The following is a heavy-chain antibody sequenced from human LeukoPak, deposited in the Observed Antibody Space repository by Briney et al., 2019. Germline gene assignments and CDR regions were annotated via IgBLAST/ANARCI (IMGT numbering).Heavy chain of an antibody. CDR2: INQDERQK. CDR1: GLTFKTFW. CDR3: ASGGHIDY. J-gene: IGHJ4*02. Sequence: GGSLRLSCGVSGLTFKTFWMRWVRQAPGKGLEWVANINQDERQKNYVDSVKGRFTISRDNAKNLLYLEMNSLRDDDTAVYFCASGGHIDYCGQGSLVTVSS. V-gene: IGHV3-7*05. D-gene: IGHD3-16*01.